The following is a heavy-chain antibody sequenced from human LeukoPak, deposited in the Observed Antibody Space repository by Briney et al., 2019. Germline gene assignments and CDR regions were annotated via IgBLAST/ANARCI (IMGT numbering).Heavy chain of an antibody. CDR2: INHSGST. CDR3: AKGYCSGGSCLHLDY. CDR1: GGSFSSYY. Sequence: SETLSLTCAVYGGSFSSYYWNWIRQPPGKGLEWIGEINHSGSTNYNPSLKSRVTISVDTSKNQFSLKLSSVTAADTAVYYCAKGYCSGGSCLHLDYWGQGTLVTVSS. V-gene: IGHV4-34*01. D-gene: IGHD2-15*01. J-gene: IGHJ4*02.